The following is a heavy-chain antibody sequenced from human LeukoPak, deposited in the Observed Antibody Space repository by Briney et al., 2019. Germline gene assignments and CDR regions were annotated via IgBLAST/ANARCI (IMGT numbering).Heavy chain of an antibody. D-gene: IGHD6-13*01. Sequence: GGSLRLSCATSAFTFSSYWMHWVRQAPGKGLVWVSRINSDGSSRSYADYVKGRFTISRDDAKNTLYLQMGSLSADDTAIYYCTRGSPGYSSSWLDFWGQGTLVTVSS. J-gene: IGHJ4*02. V-gene: IGHV3-74*01. CDR3: TRGSPGYSSSWLDF. CDR1: AFTFSSYW. CDR2: INSDGSSR.